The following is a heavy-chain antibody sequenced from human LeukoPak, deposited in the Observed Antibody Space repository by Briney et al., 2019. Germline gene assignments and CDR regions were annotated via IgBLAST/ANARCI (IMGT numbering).Heavy chain of an antibody. V-gene: IGHV1-69*02. CDR3: ARALWYMTTVTYNWFDP. Sequence: SVKVYCKAAGGTFSSYTISWVRQAPGQGLERMGRIIPILGIANYAQKFQGRVTITADKSTSTAYMELSSLRSEDTAVYYCARALWYMTTVTYNWFDPWGQGTLVTVSS. CDR2: IIPILGIA. J-gene: IGHJ5*02. D-gene: IGHD4-11*01. CDR1: GGTFSSYT.